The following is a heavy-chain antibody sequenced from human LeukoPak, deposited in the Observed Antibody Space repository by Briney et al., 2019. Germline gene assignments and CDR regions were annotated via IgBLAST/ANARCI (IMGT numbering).Heavy chain of an antibody. V-gene: IGHV1-46*01. J-gene: IGHJ4*02. CDR3: AREFIRAFDY. CDR1: GYTFTGYY. CDR2: INPSGGST. Sequence: ASVKVSCKASGYTFTGYYMHWVRQAPGQGLEWMGIINPSGGSTSYAQKFQGRVTVTRDTSTSTVYMELSSLRSEDTAVYYCAREFIRAFDYWGQGTLVTVSS. D-gene: IGHD3-16*01.